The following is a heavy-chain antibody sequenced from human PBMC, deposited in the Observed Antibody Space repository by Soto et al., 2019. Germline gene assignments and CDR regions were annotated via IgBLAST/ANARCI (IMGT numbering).Heavy chain of an antibody. V-gene: IGHV1-69*08. Sequence: QVQLVQSGAEVKKPGSSVKVSCKASGGTFSSYTISWVRQAPGQGLEWMGRIIPILGIANYAQKFQGRVTITAEKATSPAYMELSSLRSEDTAVYYCARERLGATITFDDWGQGTLVTVSS. D-gene: IGHD5-12*01. CDR1: GGTFSSYT. J-gene: IGHJ4*02. CDR2: IIPILGIA. CDR3: ARERLGATITFDD.